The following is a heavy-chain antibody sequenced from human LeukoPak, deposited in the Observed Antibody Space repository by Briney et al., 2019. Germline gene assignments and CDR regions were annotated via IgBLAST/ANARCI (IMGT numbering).Heavy chain of an antibody. CDR2: IRYDGSNK. D-gene: IGHD5/OR15-5a*01. CDR1: GFNFNNYD. J-gene: IGHJ4*02. V-gene: IGHV3-30*02. Sequence: GGSLRLSCVASGFNFNNYDLHWVRQAPGKGLEWVAFIRYDGSNKYYADSVKGRFTISRDNSKNTLYLQMNSLRAGDTAVYYCAKDRLGPLDYWGQGTLVTVSS. CDR3: AKDRLGPLDY.